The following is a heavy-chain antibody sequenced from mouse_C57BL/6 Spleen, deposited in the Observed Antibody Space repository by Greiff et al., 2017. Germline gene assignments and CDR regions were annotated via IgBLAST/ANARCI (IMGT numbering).Heavy chain of an antibody. CDR3: ASRYEGAMDY. D-gene: IGHD2-3*01. V-gene: IGHV5-4*01. Sequence: EVQLVESGGGLVKPGGSLKLSCAASGFTFSSYAMSWVRQTPEKRLEWVATISDGGSYTYYPDNVKGRFTIARDNAKNNLYLQMSHLKSEDTAMYYCASRYEGAMDYWGQGTSVTGSS. J-gene: IGHJ4*01. CDR1: GFTFSSYA. CDR2: ISDGGSYT.